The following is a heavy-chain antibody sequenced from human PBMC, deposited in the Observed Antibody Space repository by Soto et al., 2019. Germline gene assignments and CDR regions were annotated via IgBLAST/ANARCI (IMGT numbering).Heavy chain of an antibody. D-gene: IGHD3-16*01. Sequence: GGSLRLSCTASGFTVSSYAMHWVRQAPGKGLEWVAVITYDGRTTYYADSVKGRFTVSRDNSKNTLYLQMNSLRAEDTALYYCAKFRGPSYSYYSMDVWGKGTTVTVSS. CDR3: AKFRGPSYSYYSMDV. CDR2: ITYDGRTT. CDR1: GFTVSSYA. J-gene: IGHJ6*03. V-gene: IGHV3-30-3*02.